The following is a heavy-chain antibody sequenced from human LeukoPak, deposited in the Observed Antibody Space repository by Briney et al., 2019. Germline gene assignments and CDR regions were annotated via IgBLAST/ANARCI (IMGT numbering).Heavy chain of an antibody. CDR2: FYYSGST. J-gene: IGHJ3*02. Sequence: PSETLSLTCTVSGRSISSSSYYWGWIRQPPGKGLEWIGSFYYSGSTYYNPSLKSRVTISVDTSKNQFSLKLSSVTAADTAVYYCASYSFVNIDAFDIWGQGTMVTVSS. CDR3: ASYSFVNIDAFDI. CDR1: GRSISSSSYY. D-gene: IGHD2-15*01. V-gene: IGHV4-39*07.